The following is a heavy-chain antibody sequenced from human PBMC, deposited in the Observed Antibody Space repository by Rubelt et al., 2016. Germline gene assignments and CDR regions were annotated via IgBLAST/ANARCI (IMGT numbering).Heavy chain of an antibody. J-gene: IGHJ5*02. D-gene: IGHD4-17*01. Sequence: QLQLQESGPGLVKPSETLSLTCSVSGGSISSSCHYWGWIGQPPGKGLGWIGSIYHNGRTYYNPPLKSRGNNTIDPSKNQFSLKLSSVTAADTAVYYCARVSPDDYGDPNWVDPWGQGTLVTVSS. V-gene: IGHV4-39*07. CDR3: ARVSPDDYGDPNWVDP. CDR1: GGSISSSCHY. CDR2: IYHNGRT.